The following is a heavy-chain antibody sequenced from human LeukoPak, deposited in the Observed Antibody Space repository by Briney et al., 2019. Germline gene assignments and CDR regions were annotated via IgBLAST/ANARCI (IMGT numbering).Heavy chain of an antibody. Sequence: SETLSLTCTVSGDSISSSSYYWDWIRQPPGKGLEWIGSIYYSGSTNYNPSLRSRVTISVDSSKNQFSLKLSSVTAADTAVYYCAGVIVVVPPGMDVWGQGTTVTVSS. CDR3: AGVIVVVPPGMDV. D-gene: IGHD3-22*01. J-gene: IGHJ6*02. CDR1: GDSISSSSYY. V-gene: IGHV4-39*07. CDR2: IYYSGST.